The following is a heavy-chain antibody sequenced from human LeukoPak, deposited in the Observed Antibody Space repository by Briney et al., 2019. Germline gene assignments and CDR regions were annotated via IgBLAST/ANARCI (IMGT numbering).Heavy chain of an antibody. CDR1: GGSISSSSYY. J-gene: IGHJ4*02. CDR2: IYYSGST. D-gene: IGHD5-12*01. CDR3: ARGSGYDKTYLDY. Sequence: SETLSLTCTVSGGSISSSSYYWGWIRQPPGKGLEWIGSIYYSGSTYYNPSHKSRVTISVDTSKNQFSLRLSSVTAADTALYYCARGSGYDKTYLDYWGQGTLVTVSS. V-gene: IGHV4-39*01.